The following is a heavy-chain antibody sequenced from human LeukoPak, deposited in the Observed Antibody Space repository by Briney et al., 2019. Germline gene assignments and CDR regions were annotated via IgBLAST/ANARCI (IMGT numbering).Heavy chain of an antibody. D-gene: IGHD3-3*02. J-gene: IGHJ3*02. CDR3: TSDPFTISAYDAFNI. CDR2: INQDGSDK. Sequence: GGSLRFSCAASGFTFSNYGMQWVRQAPGKGLEGVANINQDGSDKYYVDSVKGRLTISRDNAKNSLYLQMNSLRVEDTAVYYCTSDPFTISAYDAFNIWGQGTVVTVSS. CDR1: GFTFSNYG. V-gene: IGHV3-7*01.